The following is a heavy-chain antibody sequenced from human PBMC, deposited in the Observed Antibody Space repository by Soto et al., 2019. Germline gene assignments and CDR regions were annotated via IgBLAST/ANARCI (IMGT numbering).Heavy chain of an antibody. CDR3: ARDPLTVTTPSASNWFDP. CDR1: GFTFSSYS. V-gene: IGHV3-21*01. D-gene: IGHD4-17*01. J-gene: IGHJ5*02. Sequence: GGSLRLSCEASGFTFSSYSMNWVRQAPGKELEWVSSISSSSSYIYYADSVKGRFTISRDNAKNSLYLQMNSLRAEDTAVYYCARDPLTVTTPSASNWFDPWGQGTLVTVSS. CDR2: ISSSSSYI.